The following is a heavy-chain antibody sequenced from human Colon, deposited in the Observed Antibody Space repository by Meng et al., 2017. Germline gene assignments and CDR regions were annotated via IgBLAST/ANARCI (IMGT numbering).Heavy chain of an antibody. Sequence: GPREESAPGLVKPSQTRSLTCLVSGGSISSGDYYWSWVRQPPGKGLEWIGYIYYSGSTYYNPFLKSRVTISVDTSKNQFSLKLSSVTAADTAVYSCARGPTTYFDYWGQGTLVTVSS. CDR2: IYYSGST. D-gene: IGHD4-17*01. CDR1: GGSISSGDYY. J-gene: IGHJ4*02. V-gene: IGHV4-30-4*01. CDR3: ARGPTTYFDY.